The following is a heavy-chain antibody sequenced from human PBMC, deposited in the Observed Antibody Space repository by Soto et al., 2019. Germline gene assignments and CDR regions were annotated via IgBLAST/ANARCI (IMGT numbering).Heavy chain of an antibody. CDR1: VGSISGSY. Sequence: SETLSLTCSFSVGSISGSYWSCIRQSPGKGLEWLGYVYYTGSTNYSPSLRSRVSISVDTSKNEFSLRLSSVTAADTAVYFCARSVAVTGAHIDYRGQGTQVAV. CDR3: ARSVAVTGAHIDY. D-gene: IGHD6-13*01. J-gene: IGHJ4*02. CDR2: VYYTGST. V-gene: IGHV4-59*01.